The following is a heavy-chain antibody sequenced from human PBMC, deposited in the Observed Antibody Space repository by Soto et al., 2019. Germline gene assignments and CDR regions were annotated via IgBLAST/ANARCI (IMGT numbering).Heavy chain of an antibody. Sequence: ASVKVSCKASGYTFTSYGISWVRQAPGQGLEWMGWISAYNGNTNYAQKLQGRATMTTDTSTSTAYMELRSLRSDDTAVYYCARVAIAARRSDYWGQGTLVTVSS. CDR3: ARVAIAARRSDY. D-gene: IGHD6-6*01. V-gene: IGHV1-18*01. CDR2: ISAYNGNT. J-gene: IGHJ4*02. CDR1: GYTFTSYG.